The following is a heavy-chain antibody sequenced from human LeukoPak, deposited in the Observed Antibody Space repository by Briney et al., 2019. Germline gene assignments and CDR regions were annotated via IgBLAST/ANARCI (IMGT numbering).Heavy chain of an antibody. J-gene: IGHJ4*02. D-gene: IGHD2-2*01. CDR2: INRSGST. CDR1: GGSFSGYY. Sequence: SETLSLTCAVYGGSFSGYYWSWIRQPPGKGLEWIGEINRSGSTNYNPSLKSRVTISVDTSKNQFSLKLSSVTAADTAVYYCGVVVPAASLEYWGQGTLVTVSS. V-gene: IGHV4-34*01. CDR3: GVVVPAASLEY.